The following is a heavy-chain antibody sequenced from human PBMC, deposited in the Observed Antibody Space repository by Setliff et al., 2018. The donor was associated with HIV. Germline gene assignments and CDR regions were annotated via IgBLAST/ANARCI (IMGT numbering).Heavy chain of an antibody. Sequence: SCTVSNGSISNYYWTWIRQPPGKGLEWIGYIYSSGNTNYNPSLKSRVTISVDTSKNQFSLKLSSVTATDTAVYYCARDAGPHYGSGPPLEYWGQGIQVTVSS. V-gene: IGHV4-59*12. D-gene: IGHD3-10*01. CDR3: ARDAGPHYGSGPPLEY. CDR1: NGSISNYY. CDR2: IYSSGNT. J-gene: IGHJ4*02.